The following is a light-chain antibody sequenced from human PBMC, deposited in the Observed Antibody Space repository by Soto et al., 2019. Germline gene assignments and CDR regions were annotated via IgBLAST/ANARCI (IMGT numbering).Light chain of an antibody. CDR2: GAS. Sequence: EIVLTQSPGTLSLSPGERVTLSCRATQTIGNKLAWYLQRPGQAPRLLIYGASTRATGIPARFSGSGSGTEFTLTISSLQSEDFAVYYCQQYNNWPRTFGQGTKVDIK. J-gene: IGKJ1*01. CDR1: QTIGNK. CDR3: QQYNNWPRT. V-gene: IGKV3-15*01.